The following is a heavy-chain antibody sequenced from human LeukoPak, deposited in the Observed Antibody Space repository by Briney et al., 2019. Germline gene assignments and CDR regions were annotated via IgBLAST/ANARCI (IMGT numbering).Heavy chain of an antibody. Sequence: GGSLRLSCTASGFTFGDYAMSWFRQAPGKGLEWVGFIRSKAYGGTTEYAASVKGRFTISRDDSKSIAYLQMNSLKTEDTAVYYCTRGGGLYCSGGSCYSTGPVDYWGQGTLVTVSS. CDR2: IRSKAYGGTT. CDR3: TRGGGLYCSGGSCYSTGPVDY. V-gene: IGHV3-49*03. CDR1: GFTFGDYA. J-gene: IGHJ4*02. D-gene: IGHD2-15*01.